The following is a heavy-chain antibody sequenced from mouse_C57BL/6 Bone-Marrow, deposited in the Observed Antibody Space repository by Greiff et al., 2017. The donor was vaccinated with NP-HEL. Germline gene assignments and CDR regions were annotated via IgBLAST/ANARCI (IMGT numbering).Heavy chain of an antibody. CDR1: GYTFTSYW. J-gene: IGHJ2*01. CDR3: ARDYYGNYFDY. CDR2: IDPSDSYT. V-gene: IGHV1-59*01. D-gene: IGHD2-1*01. Sequence: QVQLQQPGAELVRPGTSVKLSCKASGYTFTSYWMHWVKQRPGQGLEWIGVIDPSDSYTNYNQKFKGKATLTVDTSSSTAYMQLSSLTSEDSAVDYCARDYYGNYFDYWGQGTTLTVSS.